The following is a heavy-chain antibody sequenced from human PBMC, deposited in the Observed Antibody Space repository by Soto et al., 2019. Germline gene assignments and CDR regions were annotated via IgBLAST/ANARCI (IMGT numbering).Heavy chain of an antibody. V-gene: IGHV4-30-2*01. J-gene: IGHJ4*02. Sequence: QLQLQESGSGLVKPSQTLSLTCDVSGDSISSGGYSWNWIRQPPGKGLEWIGYIYHSGGTDYNPSPNTRVTITVDSSNNKFSLKLNSVPAADTAVYYCARDSRSGYYLEYWGQGTLVTVSS. CDR1: GDSISSGGYS. CDR3: ARDSRSGYYLEY. D-gene: IGHD3-22*01. CDR2: IYHSGGT.